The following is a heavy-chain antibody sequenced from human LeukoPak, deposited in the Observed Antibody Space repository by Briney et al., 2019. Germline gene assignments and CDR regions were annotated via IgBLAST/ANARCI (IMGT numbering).Heavy chain of an antibody. V-gene: IGHV4-34*01. D-gene: IGHD2-15*01. CDR3: ARVRGYYIDY. J-gene: IGHJ4*02. CDR2: ISQSGST. CDR1: GGSFSGYH. Sequence: TETLSLTCAVYGGSFSGYHWSWIRQPPGEGLGWIGEISQSGSTNDNPSLKSRVSISLDTSKNQFSLKLKSMTAADTAVYYCARVRGYYIDYWSQGTLVTVSS.